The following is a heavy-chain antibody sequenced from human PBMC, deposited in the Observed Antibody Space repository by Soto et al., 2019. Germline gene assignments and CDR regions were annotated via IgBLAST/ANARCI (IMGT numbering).Heavy chain of an antibody. Sequence: ASETLSLTCTVSGGSISSGDYYWSWIRQPPGKGLEWIGYIYYSGSTYYNPSLKSRVTISVDTSKNQFSLKLSSVTAADTAVYYCARDYYSNPNWFDPWGQRTLVTVSS. CDR3: ARDYYSNPNWFDP. CDR2: IYYSGST. CDR1: GGSISSGDYY. V-gene: IGHV4-30-4*01. D-gene: IGHD4-4*01. J-gene: IGHJ5*02.